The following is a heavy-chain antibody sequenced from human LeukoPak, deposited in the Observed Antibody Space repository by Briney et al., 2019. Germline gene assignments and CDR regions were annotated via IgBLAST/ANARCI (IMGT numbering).Heavy chain of an antibody. Sequence: SETLSLTCTVSGGSISSSSYYWGWIRQPPGKGLEWIGSIYYSGSTYYNPSLKSRVTISVDTSKNQFSLKLSSVTAADTAVYYCARVTMIVVAQRWGQGTLVTVSS. J-gene: IGHJ1*01. CDR2: IYYSGST. D-gene: IGHD3-22*01. CDR1: GGSISSSSYY. CDR3: ARVTMIVVAQR. V-gene: IGHV4-39*01.